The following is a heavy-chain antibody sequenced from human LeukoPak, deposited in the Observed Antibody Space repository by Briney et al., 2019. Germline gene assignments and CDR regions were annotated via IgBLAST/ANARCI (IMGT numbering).Heavy chain of an antibody. D-gene: IGHD3-22*01. Sequence: ASVKVSCKASGYTFTSYGISWVRQAPGQGLEWMGWISAYNGNTNYAQKLQGRVTMTTDTSTSTAYMELRSLRSDDTAVYYCAREAAPDYYDSSGYYGVDYFDYWGQGTLVTVSP. CDR2: ISAYNGNT. CDR3: AREAAPDYYDSSGYYGVDYFDY. CDR1: GYTFTSYG. J-gene: IGHJ4*02. V-gene: IGHV1-18*01.